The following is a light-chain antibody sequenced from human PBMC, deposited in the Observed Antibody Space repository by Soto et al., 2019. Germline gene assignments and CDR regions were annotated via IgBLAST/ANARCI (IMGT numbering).Light chain of an antibody. Sequence: DIHMSQSPSTLSASVGDRVTITCRASRSLTRWLAWYQQKPGKAPKLLIYGASTLQSGVPSRFTGSGSGTDFTLTVNSLQPEDFATYYCQQSYSSPTTFGQGTRLEVK. CDR2: GAS. CDR3: QQSYSSPTT. V-gene: IGKV1-39*01. J-gene: IGKJ5*01. CDR1: RSLTRW.